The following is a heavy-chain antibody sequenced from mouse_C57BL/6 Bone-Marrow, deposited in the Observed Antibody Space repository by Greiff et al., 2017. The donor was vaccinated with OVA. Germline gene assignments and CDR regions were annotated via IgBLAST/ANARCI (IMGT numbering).Heavy chain of an antibody. CDR3: ESHYGSSPHWYFDV. CDR2: INPNNGGT. J-gene: IGHJ1*03. V-gene: IGHV1-26*01. D-gene: IGHD1-1*01. CDR1: GYTFTDYY. Sequence: EVQLQQSGPELVKPGASVKISCKASGYTFTDYYMNWVKQSHGKSFEWIGDINPNNGGTRYNQKFKGKATLTVDKSSSTAYMQNRSLTSEDSAVYYCESHYGSSPHWYFDVWGTGTTVTVSS.